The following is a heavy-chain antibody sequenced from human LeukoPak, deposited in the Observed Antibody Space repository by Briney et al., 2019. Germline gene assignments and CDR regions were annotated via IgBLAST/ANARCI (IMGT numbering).Heavy chain of an antibody. Sequence: GRSLRLSCTVSGFTFDDYAMHWVRHTPGKGLEWVAGITWNRDNIGYGDSVKGRFTISRDNVKNVLYLQMNSLRPEDMALYYCAKDLSSAITSALVLDVWGQGTTVIVS. J-gene: IGHJ6*02. CDR1: GFTFDDYA. V-gene: IGHV3-9*03. D-gene: IGHD3-22*01. CDR3: AKDLSSAITSALVLDV. CDR2: ITWNRDNI.